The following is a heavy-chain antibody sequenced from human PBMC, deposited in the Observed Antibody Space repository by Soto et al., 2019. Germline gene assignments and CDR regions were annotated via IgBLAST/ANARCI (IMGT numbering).Heavy chain of an antibody. CDR2: TRNKANGYTT. CDR3: ASEPQLTSVTVFDY. CDR1: GFTLSDHY. J-gene: IGHJ4*02. Sequence: EVHLVESGGGLVQPGGSLRLSCAASGFTLSDHYMDWVRQAPGKGLEWVGRTRNKANGYTTEYAASVKGRFTISRDDSKNSLYLQMNSLITEDTAVYYCASEPQLTSVTVFDYWGQGTPVTVSS. D-gene: IGHD4-17*01. V-gene: IGHV3-72*01.